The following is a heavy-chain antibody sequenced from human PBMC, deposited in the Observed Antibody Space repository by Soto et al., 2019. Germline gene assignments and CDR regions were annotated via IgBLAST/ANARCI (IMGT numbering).Heavy chain of an antibody. CDR3: YSGSYYYYYGMDV. CDR1: GYSFTSYW. J-gene: IGHJ6*02. D-gene: IGHD1-26*01. V-gene: IGHV5-51*01. Sequence: PGESLKISCKGSGYSFTSYWIGWVRQMPGKGLEWMGIIYPGDSDTRYSPSFQVQVTISADKSISTAYLQWSSPKASDTAMYYCYSGSYYYYYGMDVWGQGTTVTVSS. CDR2: IYPGDSDT.